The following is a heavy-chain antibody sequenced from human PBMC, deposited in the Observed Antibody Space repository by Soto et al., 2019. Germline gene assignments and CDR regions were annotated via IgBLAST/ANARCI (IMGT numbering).Heavy chain of an antibody. CDR2: ISSSGDRP. J-gene: IGHJ4*02. CDR1: GFTFSSYA. Sequence: PGGTLRLSCAASGFTFSSYAMSWVRQAPGRGLEWVSAISSSGDRPNYADSVKGRFTISRNNYKNTPYLQINILGAEDTAVYYCAKVLGVMVYAMAEIDYRGQGTLVTVSS. V-gene: IGHV3-23*01. D-gene: IGHD2-8*01. CDR3: AKVLGVMVYAMAEIDY.